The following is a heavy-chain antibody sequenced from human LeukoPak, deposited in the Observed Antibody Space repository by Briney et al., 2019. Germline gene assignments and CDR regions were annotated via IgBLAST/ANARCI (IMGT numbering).Heavy chain of an antibody. CDR1: GFTFSSYS. V-gene: IGHV3-48*01. Sequence: QTGGSLRLSCAASGFTFSSYSMHWVSQAPGKGLDWVSYINSSSSLIYYADSVKGRFTISRDNAEKSLYLQMNSLRAEDTAVYYCARAEVRFLEWYGNRQDAFDIWGQGTMVTVSS. CDR3: ARAEVRFLEWYGNRQDAFDI. CDR2: INSSSSLI. D-gene: IGHD3-3*01. J-gene: IGHJ3*02.